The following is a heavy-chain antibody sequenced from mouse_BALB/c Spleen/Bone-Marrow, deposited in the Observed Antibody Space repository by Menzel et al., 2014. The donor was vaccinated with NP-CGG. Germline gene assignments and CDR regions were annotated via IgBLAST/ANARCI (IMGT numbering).Heavy chain of an antibody. J-gene: IGHJ2*01. D-gene: IGHD2-10*02. CDR2: IYPGDGET. CDR3: ARKYGDY. CDR1: GYPFXSYW. V-gene: IGHV1-80*01. Sequence: VKLQESGAELVRPGSSVKISCKASGYPFXSYWMNWVKQRPGQGLEWIGQIYPGDGETNYNGKFKGNATLTADKSSSTAYMQLISLTSEDSAVYFCARKYGDYWGQGTTLTVSS.